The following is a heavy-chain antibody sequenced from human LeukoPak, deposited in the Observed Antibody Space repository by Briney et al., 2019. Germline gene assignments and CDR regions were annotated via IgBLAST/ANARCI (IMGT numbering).Heavy chain of an antibody. D-gene: IGHD3-10*01. Sequence: GGSLRLSCAASGFTFSSYAMSWVPQAPGKGLEWVSAISGSGGSTYYADSVKGRFTISRDNSKNTLYLQMNSLRAEDTAVYYCARDTLLWFGELLSSFGYWGQGTLVTVSS. CDR3: ARDTLLWFGELLSSFGY. V-gene: IGHV3-23*01. CDR1: GFTFSSYA. J-gene: IGHJ4*02. CDR2: ISGSGGST.